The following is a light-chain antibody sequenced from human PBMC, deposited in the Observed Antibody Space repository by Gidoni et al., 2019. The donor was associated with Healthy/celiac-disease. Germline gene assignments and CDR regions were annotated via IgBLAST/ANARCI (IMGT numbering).Light chain of an antibody. Sequence: DLQMTQSPSSLSASVGDRVTITCRASQSISSYLNWYQQKPGKAPKLLIYAASSLQSGVPSRFSGSGPGTDFTLTISSLQPEDFATYYCQQSYSTPVAFGQGTKVEIK. J-gene: IGKJ1*01. V-gene: IGKV1-39*01. CDR2: AAS. CDR1: QSISSY. CDR3: QQSYSTPVA.